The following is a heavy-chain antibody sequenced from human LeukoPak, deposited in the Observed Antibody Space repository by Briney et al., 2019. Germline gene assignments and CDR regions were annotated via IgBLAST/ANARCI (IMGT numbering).Heavy chain of an antibody. J-gene: IGHJ6*02. Sequence: HAVSVTCPISGYRVSSYFVEWIWLAPSPSRGLEGWGRPYYRVTYYRDYAIGVKGRINVSPHATKNQYSLQLNSVVPDDTAVYFCARGQRQVDRCYYHHYGMDVWGQGTTVTVSS. D-gene: IGHD6-25*01. V-gene: IGHV6-1*01. CDR1: GYRVSSYFVE. CDR2: PYYRVTYYR. CDR3: ARGQRQVDRCYYHHYGMDV.